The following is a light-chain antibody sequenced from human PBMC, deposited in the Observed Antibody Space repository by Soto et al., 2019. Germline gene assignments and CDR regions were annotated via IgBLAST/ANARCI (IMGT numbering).Light chain of an antibody. CDR2: DAA. J-gene: IGKJ2*01. Sequence: IHMTQSTSTLSASVGDRVTITCRASQSVSIWLAWYQQKPGKSPRLLIYDAASLKTGVPSRFSGSGSGTNFTLTISSLQPDDFATYYCQYDSSFGQGTKVDIK. CDR1: QSVSIW. V-gene: IGKV1-5*01. CDR3: QYDSS.